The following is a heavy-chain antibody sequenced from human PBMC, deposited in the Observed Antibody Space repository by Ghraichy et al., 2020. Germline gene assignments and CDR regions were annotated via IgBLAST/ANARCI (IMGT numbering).Heavy chain of an antibody. Sequence: GGYLRLSCAASGFTFSSYAMSWVRQAPGKGLEWVSAIGGSGENTYYADSVEGRFTISRDNPKYTLYLQMNSLRAEDTALYYCAKVIYDTSGYFNYWGQGTLVTVSS. CDR1: GFTFSSYA. CDR2: IGGSGENT. J-gene: IGHJ4*02. V-gene: IGHV3-23*01. CDR3: AKVIYDTSGYFNY. D-gene: IGHD3-22*01.